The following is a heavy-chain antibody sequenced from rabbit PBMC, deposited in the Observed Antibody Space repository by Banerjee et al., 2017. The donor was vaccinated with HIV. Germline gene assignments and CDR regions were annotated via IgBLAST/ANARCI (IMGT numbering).Heavy chain of an antibody. CDR3: ARYDQSYAALDL. CDR2: IDTGSSGST. V-gene: IGHV1S40*01. CDR1: GFSFSNSYW. Sequence: QSLEESGGDLVKPGASLTLTCTVSGFSFSNSYWICWVRQAPGKGLEWIACIDTGSSGSTVYASWAKGRFTISKTSSTTVTLQMTSLTAADTATYFCARYDQSYAALDLWGPGHPGHRL. J-gene: IGHJ3*01. D-gene: IGHD2-1*01.